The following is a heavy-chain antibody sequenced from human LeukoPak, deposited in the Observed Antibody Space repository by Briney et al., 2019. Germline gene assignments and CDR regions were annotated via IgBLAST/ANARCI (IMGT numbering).Heavy chain of an antibody. D-gene: IGHD3-10*01. CDR2: INPDSGGT. CDR1: GYTFTGYY. CDR3: ARERFYSSGRYNNRIDN. J-gene: IGHJ4*02. V-gene: IGHV1-2*02. Sequence: GASVKVSCKASGYTFTGYYMHWVRQAPGQGPEWMGWINPDSGGTNYAQKFQGRVTMTRDTSISTAYMELSRLRSDDTAVYYCARERFYSSGRYNNRIDNWGQGTLVTVSS.